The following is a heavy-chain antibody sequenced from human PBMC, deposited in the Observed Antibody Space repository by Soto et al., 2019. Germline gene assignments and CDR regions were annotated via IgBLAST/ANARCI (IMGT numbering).Heavy chain of an antibody. CDR2: ISGGDTT. Sequence: EVQLLESGGGLVKPGGSLRLSCVASGFTFGSYAMSWVRQAPGQGLDWVSTISGGDTTQYAESVKGRFTISRDKAKNTLYLRMNTLSVEDTAVYYCAPVWEMATFWTDWGPGTLVTGSS. CDR1: GFTFGSYA. D-gene: IGHD3-3*01. CDR3: APVWEMATFWTD. V-gene: IGHV3-23*01. J-gene: IGHJ4*02.